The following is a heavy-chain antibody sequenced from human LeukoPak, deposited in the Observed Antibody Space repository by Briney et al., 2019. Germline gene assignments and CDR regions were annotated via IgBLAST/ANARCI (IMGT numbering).Heavy chain of an antibody. D-gene: IGHD1-14*01. CDR3: ARGPRNDP. Sequence: ASVKVSCKTSGYPFTTYEINWVRQAAGQGLEWMGWVHPNSGNTAYAQKFQGRVTMTRDTSISTAYMELSGLRSDDTAVYFCARGPRNDPWGQGTLVTVSS. V-gene: IGHV1-8*01. CDR1: GYPFTTYE. CDR2: VHPNSGNT. J-gene: IGHJ5*02.